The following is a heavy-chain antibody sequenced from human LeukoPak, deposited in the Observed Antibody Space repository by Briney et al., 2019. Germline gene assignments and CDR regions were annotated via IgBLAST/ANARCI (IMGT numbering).Heavy chain of an antibody. V-gene: IGHV3-33*06. D-gene: IGHD6-13*01. J-gene: IGHJ4*02. CDR2: IWYDGSNK. Sequence: GGSLRLSCAASGFTFSSFGMHWVRQAPGKGLEWVAVIWYDGSNKYYADSVKGRFTISRDNSKNTLSLQMNSLRAEDTAVYYCAKDAAGSSSWANYRGQGALVTVSS. CDR3: AKDAAGSSSWANY. CDR1: GFTFSSFG.